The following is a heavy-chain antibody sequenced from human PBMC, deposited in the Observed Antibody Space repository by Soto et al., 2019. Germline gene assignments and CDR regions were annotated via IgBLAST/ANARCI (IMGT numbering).Heavy chain of an antibody. Sequence: ASETLSLTCAVSGGSISSGGDSWSWIRQPPGKRLEWIGYIYHSGSTYYNPSLKSRVTISVDRSKNHFSLKLISVTAADTAVYYCARVPSPWGQGTLVTVSS. V-gene: IGHV4-30-2*01. J-gene: IGHJ5*02. CDR1: GGSISSGGDS. CDR2: IYHSGST. CDR3: ARVPSP.